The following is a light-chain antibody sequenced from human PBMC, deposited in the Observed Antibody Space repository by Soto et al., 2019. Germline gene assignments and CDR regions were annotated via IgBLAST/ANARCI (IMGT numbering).Light chain of an antibody. J-gene: IGLJ2*01. CDR1: SSDVGSYNL. CDR3: SAWDGSLSGRV. V-gene: IGLV2-23*01. Sequence: QSALTQPASVSGSPEQSITISCTGTSSDVGSYNLVSWYQQHPGKAPKVMIYEATKRPSGVSNRFSGSKSGNTASLTISGLQAEDEADYYCSAWDGSLSGRVFGGGTKVTVL. CDR2: EAT.